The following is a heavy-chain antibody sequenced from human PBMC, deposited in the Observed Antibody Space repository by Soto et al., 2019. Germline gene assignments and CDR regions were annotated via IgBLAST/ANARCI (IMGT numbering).Heavy chain of an antibody. CDR1: GYSFTGYW. J-gene: IGHJ4*02. Sequence: GESLKISCKGSGYSFTGYWITWVRQKPGKGLEWMGRIDPSDSQTYYSPSFRGHVTISVTKSITTVFLQWSSLRASDTAMYYCSRQIYDSDTGPNFQYYFDSWGQGTPVTVSS. D-gene: IGHD3-22*01. CDR2: IDPSDSQT. V-gene: IGHV5-10-1*01. CDR3: SRQIYDSDTGPNFQYYFDS.